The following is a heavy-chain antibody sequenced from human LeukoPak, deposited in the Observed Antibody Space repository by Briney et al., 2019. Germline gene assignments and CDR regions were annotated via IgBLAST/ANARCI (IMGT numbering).Heavy chain of an antibody. V-gene: IGHV3-23*01. D-gene: IGHD3-10*01. CDR3: AKLAKYFYGSETYYFFEH. CDR1: GFTLSSNG. CDR2: ISESGSST. J-gene: IGHJ4*02. Sequence: GGSLSFSCAASGFTLSSNGMSWVRQAPGKGLEWVKTISESGSSTYYADSVKGRFTISRDNAKNSLYLQMNSLRVEDTAVYYCAKLAKYFYGSETYYFFEHWGQGTPVTASS.